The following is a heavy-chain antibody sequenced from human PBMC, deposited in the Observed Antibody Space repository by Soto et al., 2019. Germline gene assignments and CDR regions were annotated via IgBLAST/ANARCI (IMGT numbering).Heavy chain of an antibody. CDR1: AGTFTSFV. CDR2: IIPIFGTT. CDR3: AYPFHSDYYDDMDG. J-gene: IGHJ6*02. V-gene: IGHV1-69*06. Sequence: QVHLVQSGAEVKKPGSSVNVSCKASAGTFTSFVLSWVRQAPGQGLEWMGGIIPIFGTTYYAQKFQGRLTITADRSTSTAYLELSGLRSEDTAVYYCAYPFHSDYYDDMDGWGQGTAVTVTS. D-gene: IGHD5-18*01.